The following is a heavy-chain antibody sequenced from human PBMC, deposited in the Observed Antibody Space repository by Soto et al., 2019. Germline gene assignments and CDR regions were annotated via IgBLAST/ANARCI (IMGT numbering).Heavy chain of an antibody. CDR1: GVSISSGNW. CDR2: VYNDGSA. Sequence: SETLSLTCDVSGVSISSGNWWSWVRQPPGKGLEWIAEVYNDGSANYHPSFESRATISVDRSKNQFSLKLSSVTAADTAVYYCARGYDYSNEDWFDPWGQGTLVTVSS. D-gene: IGHD4-4*01. V-gene: IGHV4-4*02. CDR3: ARGYDYSNEDWFDP. J-gene: IGHJ5*02.